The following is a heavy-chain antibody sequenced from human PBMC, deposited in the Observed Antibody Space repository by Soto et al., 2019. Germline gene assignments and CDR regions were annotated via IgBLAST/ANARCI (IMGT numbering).Heavy chain of an antibody. J-gene: IGHJ4*02. D-gene: IGHD5-12*01. CDR3: VRGETWLQLSYYFDY. CDR1: GFTFSSYE. CDR2: ISTSGSTI. Sequence: QAGGSLRLSCAASGFTFSSYEMNWVRQAPGKGLEWVSYISTSGSTIYYADSVKGRFTISRDNAKNSLYLQMYTLRPEDTAVYYCVRGETWLQLSYYFDYWGQGTLVTVSS. V-gene: IGHV3-48*03.